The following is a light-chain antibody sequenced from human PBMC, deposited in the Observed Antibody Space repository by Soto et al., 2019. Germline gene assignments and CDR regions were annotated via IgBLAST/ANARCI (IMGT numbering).Light chain of an antibody. Sequence: EIVMTQSPATLSLSPGERAALSCRASQSINRELAWYQQKPGQPPRLLIYGASTRATGVPARFTGSESGSEFTLTISGLQSEDCAVYYCQQGHNWPLTVGQGTRLEI. J-gene: IGKJ2*01. CDR2: GAS. CDR1: QSINRE. V-gene: IGKV3-15*01. CDR3: QQGHNWPLT.